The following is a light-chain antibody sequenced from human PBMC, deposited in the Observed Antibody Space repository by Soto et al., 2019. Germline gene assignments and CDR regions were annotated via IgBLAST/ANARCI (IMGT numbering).Light chain of an antibody. CDR3: QQYNTYWT. J-gene: IGKJ1*01. V-gene: IGKV1-5*01. CDR2: DAS. Sequence: DIPLTQSPSTLSASVGDRVTITCRASQTISHWLAWYQQKPGKAPKLLIFDASSLENGVPSRFSGSGSGTEFTLTINGLPPDDFATEYCQQYNTYWTFGQGTKVEI. CDR1: QTISHW.